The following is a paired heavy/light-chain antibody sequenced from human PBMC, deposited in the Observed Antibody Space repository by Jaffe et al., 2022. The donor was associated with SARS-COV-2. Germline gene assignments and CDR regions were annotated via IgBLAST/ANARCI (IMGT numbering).Light chain of an antibody. V-gene: IGKV1-39*01. J-gene: IGKJ1*01. Sequence: DIQMTQSPSSLSASLGDSVTITCRASQDISYYLNWYQQKPGKAPKLLITASNTLQSGVPSRFSGSGSGTEFTLTIASLQPEDFATYYCQQGYTTLEFGHGTKVEIK. CDR1: QDISYY. CDR2: ASN. CDR3: QQGYTTLE.
Heavy chain of an antibody. V-gene: IGHV4-61*02. J-gene: IGHJ5*02. CDR2: ISPRGST. D-gene: IGHD1-1*01. Sequence: QVQLQESGPGLVKPGQTLSLTCSVSGDSVNSGIYSWTWIRQPAEKGLEWIGHISPRGSTEYSPSLQSRVTISLDASRNQFSLRLNSVTAADTAFYYCARLEMAKYHWVDPWGQGTLVIVSS. CDR3: ARLEMAKYHWVDP. CDR1: GDSVNSGIYS.